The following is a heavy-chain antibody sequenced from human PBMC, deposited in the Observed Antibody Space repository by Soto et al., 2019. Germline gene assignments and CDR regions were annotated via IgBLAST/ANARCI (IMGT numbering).Heavy chain of an antibody. D-gene: IGHD5-12*01. V-gene: IGHV4-4*02. CDR3: AKHVTDSGTRGYDS. CDR2: VSQRGGT. CDR1: GGPITYW. J-gene: IGHJ5*02. Sequence: QVQLQESGPGLVSPSGTLSLPCAVSGGPITYWLSWVRQSPGKGLEWIGEVSQRGGTNYLPSLKSRCTISIDNSRNQIFLHLTSVTAADTAVYFCAKHVTDSGTRGYDSWGQGILVTVSS.